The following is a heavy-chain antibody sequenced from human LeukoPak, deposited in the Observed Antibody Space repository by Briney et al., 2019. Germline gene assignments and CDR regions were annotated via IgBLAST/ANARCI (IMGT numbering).Heavy chain of an antibody. CDR2: MNPNSGNT. J-gene: IGHJ4*02. CDR3: ARVGITMIVVVTPGEDYFDY. Sequence: ASVKVSCKASGYTFTSYDINWVRQATGQGLEWMGWMNPNSGNTGYAQKFQGRVTMTRNTSISTAYMELSSLRSEDTAVYYCARVGITMIVVVTPGEDYFDYWGQGTLVTVSS. D-gene: IGHD3-22*01. CDR1: GYTFTSYD. V-gene: IGHV1-8*01.